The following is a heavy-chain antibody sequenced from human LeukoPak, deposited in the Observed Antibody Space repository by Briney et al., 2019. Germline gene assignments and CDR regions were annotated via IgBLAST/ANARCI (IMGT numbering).Heavy chain of an antibody. CDR3: ARHPGTDNWNAYYYYMDV. J-gene: IGHJ6*03. V-gene: IGHV4-39*01. Sequence: SETLSLTCTVSSGSISTSNYYWGWVRQPPGKGLEWIGSIYYSGSTYYNPSLKSRVTISVDTSKNQFSLKLSSVTAADTAVYCCARHPGTDNWNAYYYYMDVWGKGTTVTISS. CDR1: SGSISTSNYY. D-gene: IGHD1-20*01. CDR2: IYYSGST.